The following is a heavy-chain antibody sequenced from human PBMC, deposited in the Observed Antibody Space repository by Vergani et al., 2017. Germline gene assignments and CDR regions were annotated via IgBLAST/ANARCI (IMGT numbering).Heavy chain of an antibody. J-gene: IGHJ5*02. CDR1: GGTFSSYA. CDR3: ARVPPGYCSSTSCETWVENWFDP. Sequence: QVQLVQSGAEVKKPGSSVKVSCKASGGTFSSYAISWVRQAPGQGLEWMGRIIPIFGTANYAQKFQGRVTITADESTSTAYMERSSLRSEETAVYYCARVPPGYCSSTSCETWVENWFDPWGQGTLVTVSS. V-gene: IGHV1-69*18. CDR2: IIPIFGTA. D-gene: IGHD2-2*01.